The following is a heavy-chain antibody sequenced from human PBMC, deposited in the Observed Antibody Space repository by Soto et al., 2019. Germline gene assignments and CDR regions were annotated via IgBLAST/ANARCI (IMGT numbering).Heavy chain of an antibody. D-gene: IGHD4-17*01. J-gene: IGHJ5*02. V-gene: IGHV4-39*01. CDR1: GGSISSSSYY. CDR2: IYYSGST. Sequence: PSETLSLTCTVSGGSISSSSYYWGWIRQPPGKGLEWIGSIYYSGSTYYNPSLKSRVTISVDTSKNQFSLKLSSVTAADTAVYYCASHPKHYGDYGRWFDPWGQGTLVTVSS. CDR3: ASHPKHYGDYGRWFDP.